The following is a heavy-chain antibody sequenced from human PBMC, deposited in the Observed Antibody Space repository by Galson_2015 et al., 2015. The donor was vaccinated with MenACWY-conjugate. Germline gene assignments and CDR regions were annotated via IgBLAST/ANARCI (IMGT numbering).Heavy chain of an antibody. V-gene: IGHV4-4*02. CDR2: ITSSGTT. D-gene: IGHD3/OR15-3a*01. CDR1: GDSITKNNW. CDR3: AKSPRVSGLRVSHFYYYFDV. Sequence: SETLSLTCTVSGDSITKNNWWRWVRQAPGTGLEWIAWITSSGTTNWNPSLKSRVTISMDTSTNQFSLKLYSVTAADTAVYYCAKSPRVSGLRVSHFYYYFDVWGKGTAVTVSS. J-gene: IGHJ6*03.